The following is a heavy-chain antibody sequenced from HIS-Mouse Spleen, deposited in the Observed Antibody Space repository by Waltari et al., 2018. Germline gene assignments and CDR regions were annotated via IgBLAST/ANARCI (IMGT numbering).Heavy chain of an antibody. J-gene: IGHJ2*01. CDR1: GGPISSSSYY. V-gene: IGHV4-39*07. CDR2: VYYSGST. CDR3: AREIPYSSSWYDWYFDL. D-gene: IGHD6-13*01. Sequence: QLQLQESGPGLVKPSETLSPTCTVSGGPISSSSYYWGFIRHPPGKGLEWTGSVYYSGSTYYNPSLKSRVTISVDTSKNQFSLKLSSVTAADTAVYYCAREIPYSSSWYDWYFDLWGRGTLVTVSS.